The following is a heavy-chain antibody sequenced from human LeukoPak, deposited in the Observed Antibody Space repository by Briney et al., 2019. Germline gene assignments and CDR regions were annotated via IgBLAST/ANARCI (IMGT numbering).Heavy chain of an antibody. Sequence: GGSLRLSCAASGFTFSSYGMSWVRQAPGKGLEWVSAISGSGGSTYYADSVKGRFTISRDNSKNTLYLQMNSLRAEDTAVYYCARATRDGYSYARYWGQGTLVTVSS. CDR1: GFTFSSYG. J-gene: IGHJ4*02. D-gene: IGHD5-24*01. V-gene: IGHV3-23*01. CDR3: ARATRDGYSYARY. CDR2: ISGSGGST.